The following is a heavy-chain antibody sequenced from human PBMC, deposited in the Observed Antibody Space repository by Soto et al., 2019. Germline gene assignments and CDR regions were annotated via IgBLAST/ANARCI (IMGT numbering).Heavy chain of an antibody. J-gene: IGHJ4*02. CDR3: ARGQGGPIDY. CDR1: GFTFSSYA. Sequence: QVQLVESGGGVVQPGRSLRLSCAASGFTFSSYAMHWVRQAPGKGLEWVAVISYDGSNKYYAESVKGRFTISRDNSKNTLYLQMNSLIAEDTAVYYCARGQGGPIDYWGQGTLVTVSS. D-gene: IGHD1-26*01. CDR2: ISYDGSNK. V-gene: IGHV3-30-3*01.